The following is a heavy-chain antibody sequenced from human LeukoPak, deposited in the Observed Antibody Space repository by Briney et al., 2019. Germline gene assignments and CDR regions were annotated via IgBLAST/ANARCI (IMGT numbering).Heavy chain of an antibody. CDR2: IYNSGSST. Sequence: PSETLSLTCAVSGGSFSGYSWNWIRQPPGKGLEWIGYIYNSGSSTIYNPSLKSRVTISVDTSKNQFSLRLSSVTAADTAVYFCVRDRELTYWGQGTLVTVSS. J-gene: IGHJ4*02. D-gene: IGHD3-10*01. CDR1: GGSFSGYS. CDR3: VRDRELTY. V-gene: IGHV4-59*01.